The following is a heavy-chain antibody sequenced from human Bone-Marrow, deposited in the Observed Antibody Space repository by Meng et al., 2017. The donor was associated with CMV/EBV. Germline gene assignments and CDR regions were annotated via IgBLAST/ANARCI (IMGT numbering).Heavy chain of an antibody. CDR2: ISYDGSNK. CDR3: ARAGHRGTSYRNYYYYYGMDV. J-gene: IGHJ6*02. CDR1: GFTFSSYA. V-gene: IGHV3-30-3*01. Sequence: GGSLRLSCAASGFTFSSYAMHWVRQAPGKGLEWVAVISYDGSNKYYADSVKGRFTISRDNAKNSLYLQMNSLRAEDTAVYYCARAGHRGTSYRNYYYYYGMDVWGQGTTVTVSS. D-gene: IGHD2-2*01.